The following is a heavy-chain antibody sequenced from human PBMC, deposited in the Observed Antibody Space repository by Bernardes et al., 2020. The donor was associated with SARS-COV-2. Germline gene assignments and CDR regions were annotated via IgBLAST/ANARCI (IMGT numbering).Heavy chain of an antibody. V-gene: IGHV4-34*01. CDR1: GGSFSGYY. D-gene: IGHD5-18*01. J-gene: IGHJ4*02. CDR3: ARGRPGYSYGYIDY. Sequence: SETLSLTCAVYGGSFSGYYWSWIRQPPGKGLEWIGEINHSGSTNYNPSLKSRVTISVDTSKNQFSLKLSSVTAADTAVYYCARGRPGYSYGYIDYWGQGTLVTVSS. CDR2: INHSGST.